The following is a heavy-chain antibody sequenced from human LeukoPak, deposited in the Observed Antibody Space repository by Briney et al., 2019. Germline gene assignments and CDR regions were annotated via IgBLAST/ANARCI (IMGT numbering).Heavy chain of an antibody. Sequence: ASVTVSCKLSGYTLTELSMHWVRQAPGNGREWMGGFDPEDGETIYAQEFQGRVTMTEDTSTDTAYMELSSLRSEDTAVYYCGTVPIQLWAYYYGMDVWGQGTTVTVSS. CDR2: FDPEDGET. V-gene: IGHV1-24*01. J-gene: IGHJ6*02. D-gene: IGHD5-18*01. CDR3: GTVPIQLWAYYYGMDV. CDR1: GYTLTELS.